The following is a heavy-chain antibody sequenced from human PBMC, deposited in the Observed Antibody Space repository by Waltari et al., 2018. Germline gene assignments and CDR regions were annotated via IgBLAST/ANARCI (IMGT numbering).Heavy chain of an antibody. J-gene: IGHJ6*02. Sequence: EVQLVESGGGLVQPGRSLRLSCAASGFTFSSYEMNWVRQAPGKGLEWVSYISSSGSTIYYADSVKGRFTISRDNAKNSLYLQMNSLRAEDTAVYYCAREMGYDFWSGYVAYYGMDVWGQGTTVTVSS. CDR1: GFTFSSYE. D-gene: IGHD3-3*01. CDR2: ISSSGSTI. V-gene: IGHV3-48*03. CDR3: AREMGYDFWSGYVAYYGMDV.